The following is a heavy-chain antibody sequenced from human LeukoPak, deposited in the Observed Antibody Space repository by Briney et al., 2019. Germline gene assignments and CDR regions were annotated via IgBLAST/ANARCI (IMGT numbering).Heavy chain of an antibody. CDR1: GCSFTSYW. D-gene: IGHD6-19*01. CDR3: ARRADRSGWYSYNYFDY. Sequence: GGSLKISCKGSGCSFTSYWIGWVRQMPGKGLEWMGVIYPGDSDTRYSPSFQGQVTISADKSISTAYLQWSSLKASDTAMYYCARRADRSGWYSYNYFDYWGQGTLVTVSS. V-gene: IGHV5-51*01. CDR2: IYPGDSDT. J-gene: IGHJ4*02.